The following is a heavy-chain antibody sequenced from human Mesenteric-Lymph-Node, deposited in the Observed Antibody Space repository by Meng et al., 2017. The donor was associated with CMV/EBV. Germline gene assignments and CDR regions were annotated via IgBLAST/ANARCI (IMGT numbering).Heavy chain of an antibody. J-gene: IGHJ4*02. CDR3: AKVGGYPAPGVDY. CDR1: GFTFSSYA. D-gene: IGHD3-16*01. V-gene: IGHV3-23*01. CDR2: ISGSGGST. Sequence: GESLKISCAASGFTFSSYAMHWVRQAPGKGLEWVSAISGSGGSTYYADSVKGRFTISRDNSKNTLYLQMNSLRAEDTAVYYCAKVGGYPAPGVDYWGQGTLVTVSS.